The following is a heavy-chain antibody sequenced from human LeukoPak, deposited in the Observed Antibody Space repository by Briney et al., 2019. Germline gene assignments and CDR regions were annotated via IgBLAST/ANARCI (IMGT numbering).Heavy chain of an antibody. Sequence: SETLSLTCTVSGGSISSYYWSWIRQPAGKGLEWIGRIYTSVSTNYNPSPKSRVTISVDKSKNQFSLKLSSVTAADTAVYYCATGLYDFWSGYSMDVWGKGTTVTVSS. CDR3: ATGLYDFWSGYSMDV. CDR1: GGSISSYY. D-gene: IGHD3-3*01. J-gene: IGHJ6*03. V-gene: IGHV4-4*07. CDR2: IYTSVST.